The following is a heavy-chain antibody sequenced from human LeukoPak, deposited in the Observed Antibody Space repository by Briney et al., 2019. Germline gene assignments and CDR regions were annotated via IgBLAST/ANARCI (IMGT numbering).Heavy chain of an antibody. Sequence: GRSLRLSCAASGFTFSSYAMHWVRQAPGKGLEWVAVISDDGSNNYYADSVKGRFTISRDNSKNTLYLQMTSLRAEDTAVYYCARDGVGGMDVWGQGTTVTVSS. CDR3: ARDGVGGMDV. D-gene: IGHD3-16*01. J-gene: IGHJ6*02. V-gene: IGHV3-30-3*01. CDR2: ISDDGSNN. CDR1: GFTFSSYA.